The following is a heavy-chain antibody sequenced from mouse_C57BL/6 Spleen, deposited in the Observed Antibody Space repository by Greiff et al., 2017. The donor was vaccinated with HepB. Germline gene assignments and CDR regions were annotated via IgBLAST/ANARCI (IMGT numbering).Heavy chain of an antibody. V-gene: IGHV1-64*01. CDR1: GYTFTSYW. Sequence: QVHVKQPGAELVKPGASVKLSCKASGYTFTSYWMHWVKQRPGQGLEWIGMIHPNSGSTNYNEKFKSKATLTVDKSSSTAYMQLSSLTSEDSAVYYCASMSYYYGSSLDYWGQGTTLTVSS. CDR3: ASMSYYYGSSLDY. D-gene: IGHD1-1*01. CDR2: IHPNSGST. J-gene: IGHJ2*01.